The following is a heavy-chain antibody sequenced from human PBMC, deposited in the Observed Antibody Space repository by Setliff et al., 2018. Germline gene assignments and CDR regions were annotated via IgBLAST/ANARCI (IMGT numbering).Heavy chain of an antibody. CDR1: GFNFGEYA. J-gene: IGHJ4*02. CDR2: ISWDGSST. D-gene: IGHD5-12*01. Sequence: GGSLTLSCVGSGFNFGEYAMNWVRQAPGKGLECVSFISWDGSSTSYADSVTGRFTISRDNSKVSLFLEMNSPTTEDTAFYYCTKDRSDSGYAGFDFWGQGSQVTVSS. V-gene: IGHV3-43D*04. CDR3: TKDRSDSGYAGFDF.